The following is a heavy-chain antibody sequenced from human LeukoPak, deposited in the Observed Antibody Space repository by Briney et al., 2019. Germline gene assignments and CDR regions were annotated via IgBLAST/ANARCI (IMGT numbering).Heavy chain of an antibody. CDR1: GSTLTELS. V-gene: IGHV1-24*01. CDR2: FDPEDGET. D-gene: IGHD2-2*01. CDR3: ATDREYQLLRGIDP. J-gene: IGHJ5*02. Sequence: ASVKVSCKVSGSTLTELSMPCVRQAPGHGLEWMGGFDPEDGETIYAQKFQGRVTMTEDTSTDTAYMELSSLRSEDTAVYYCATDREYQLLRGIDPWGQGTLVTVSS.